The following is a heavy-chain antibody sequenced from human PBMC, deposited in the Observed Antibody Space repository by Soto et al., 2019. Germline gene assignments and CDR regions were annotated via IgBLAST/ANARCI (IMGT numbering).Heavy chain of an antibody. Sequence: EVQLVESGGGLVQPGGSLRLSCAASGFTFSSYWMRWVRQAPGKGLEWVANIKQDGSDENYVDSVKGRFTISRDNAKNSLYLQMNSLRAADTAVYYCARKELAYGGHWFDPRGQGTLVTVSS. CDR2: IKQDGSDE. CDR1: GFTFSSYW. J-gene: IGHJ5*02. V-gene: IGHV3-7*03. CDR3: ARKELAYGGHWFDP. D-gene: IGHD1-26*01.